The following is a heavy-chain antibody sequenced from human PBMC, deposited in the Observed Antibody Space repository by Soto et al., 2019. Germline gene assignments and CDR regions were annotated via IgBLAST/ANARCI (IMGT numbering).Heavy chain of an antibody. CDR3: ASQTYYDILTGYNYFGY. J-gene: IGHJ4*02. Sequence: SETLSLTCTVSGGSISSYYWSWIRQPPGKGLEWIGYIYYSGSTNYNPSLKSRVTISVDTSKNQFSLKLSSVTAADTAVYYCASQTYYDILTGYNYFGYWGQGTLVTVSS. D-gene: IGHD3-9*01. CDR2: IYYSGST. CDR1: GGSISSYY. V-gene: IGHV4-59*08.